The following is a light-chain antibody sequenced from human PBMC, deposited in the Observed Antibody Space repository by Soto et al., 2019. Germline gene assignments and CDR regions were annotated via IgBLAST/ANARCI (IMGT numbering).Light chain of an antibody. CDR2: GAS. CDR1: QSVSSY. V-gene: IGKV3-15*01. J-gene: IGKJ5*01. CDR3: QQYNNWLYT. Sequence: IVLTQSPATLSLSPGGRATLSCWASQSVSSYSAWYQQKPGQAPRLLIYGASTRATGIPARFSGSGSGTEFTLTISSLQSEDFAVYYCQQYNNWLYTFGQGTRLEI.